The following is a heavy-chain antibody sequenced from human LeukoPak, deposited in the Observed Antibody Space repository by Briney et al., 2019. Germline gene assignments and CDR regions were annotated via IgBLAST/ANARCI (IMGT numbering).Heavy chain of an antibody. CDR3: VRESRPGGAMGLYHNLDY. V-gene: IGHV3-7*01. CDR2: IKEDGAEK. J-gene: IGHJ4*02. Sequence: PGGSLRLSCAASEFSVSSNHMSWVRQAPGKGLEWVANIKEDGAEKNLVDSVKGRFTISRDNTKNLLYLEMNSLRGDDTAIYYCVRESRPGGAMGLYHNLDYWGQGTLVAVSS. CDR1: EFSVSSNH. D-gene: IGHD1-1*01.